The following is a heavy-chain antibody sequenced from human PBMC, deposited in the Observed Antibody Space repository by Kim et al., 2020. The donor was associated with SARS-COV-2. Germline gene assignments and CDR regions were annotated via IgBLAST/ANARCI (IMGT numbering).Heavy chain of an antibody. CDR1: GGSISPYC. D-gene: IGHD3-16*01. CDR3: ARVFRGMDV. CDR2: IYYSGST. Sequence: SETLSLTCAVSGGSISPYCWTWIRQPPGKGLEWIGYIYYSGSTNYNPSLESRVTISVDTSRKQVSLKLTSLTAADTAVYYCARVFRGMDVWGQGPTVTVS. V-gene: IGHV4-59*01. J-gene: IGHJ6*02.